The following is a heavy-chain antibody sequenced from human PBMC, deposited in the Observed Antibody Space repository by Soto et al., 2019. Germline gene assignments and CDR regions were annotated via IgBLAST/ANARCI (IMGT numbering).Heavy chain of an antibody. CDR2: IYVTGAV. V-gene: IGHV4-31*11. J-gene: IGHJ5*02. CDR3: ARLRIATNNYKWFDP. D-gene: IGHD2-21*01. CDR1: GGPITSGGYY. Sequence: PSETLSLTCAVSGGPITSGGYYWSWIRQVPGKGLEWIGHIYVTGAVDYNPSLRDRITISQDTSERQFSLNLRLVTAADTAVYYCARLRIATNNYKWFDPWGQGTLVTVSS.